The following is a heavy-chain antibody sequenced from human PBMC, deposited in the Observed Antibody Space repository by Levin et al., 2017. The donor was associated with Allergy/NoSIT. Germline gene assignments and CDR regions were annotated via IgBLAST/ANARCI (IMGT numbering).Heavy chain of an antibody. J-gene: IGHJ3*02. CDR1: GFTFDDYA. Sequence: GGSLRLSCAASGFTFDDYAMHWVRQAPGKGLEWVSGISWNSGSIGYADSVKGRFTISRDNAKNSLYLQMNSLRAEDTAFYYCAKDLYSDYDLERNGFDIWGQGTMVTVSS. V-gene: IGHV3-9*01. CDR2: ISWNSGSI. CDR3: AKDLYSDYDLERNGFDI. D-gene: IGHD5-12*01.